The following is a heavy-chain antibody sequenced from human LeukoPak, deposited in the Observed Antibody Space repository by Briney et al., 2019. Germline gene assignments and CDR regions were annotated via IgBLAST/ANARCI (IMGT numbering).Heavy chain of an antibody. CDR3: ARRRGYCSSTSCSSGGNWFDP. CDR1: GYTFTGYY. CDR2: INPNSGGT. Sequence: GASVKVSCKASGYTFTGYYMHWVRQAPGQGLEWMGWINPNSGGTNYAQKSQGRVTMTRDTSISTAYMELSRLRSDDTAVYYCARRRGYCSSTSCSSGGNWFDPWGQGTLVTVSS. J-gene: IGHJ5*02. D-gene: IGHD2-2*01. V-gene: IGHV1-2*02.